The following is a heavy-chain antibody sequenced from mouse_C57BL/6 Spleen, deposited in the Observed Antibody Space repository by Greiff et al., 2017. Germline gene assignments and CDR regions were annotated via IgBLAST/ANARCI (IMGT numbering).Heavy chain of an antibody. CDR3: ARSRYYYGSSCDY. Sequence: QVQLKESGPELVKPGASVKISCKASGYAFSSSWMNWVKQRPGKGLEWIGRIYPGDGDTNYNGKFKGKATLTADKSSSTAYMQLSSLTSEDSAVYFCARSRYYYGSSCDYWGQGTTLTVSS. V-gene: IGHV1-82*01. J-gene: IGHJ2*01. D-gene: IGHD1-1*01. CDR2: IYPGDGDT. CDR1: GYAFSSSW.